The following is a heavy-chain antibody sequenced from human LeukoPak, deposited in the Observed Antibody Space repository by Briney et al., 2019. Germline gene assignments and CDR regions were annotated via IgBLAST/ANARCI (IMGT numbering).Heavy chain of an antibody. D-gene: IGHD3-16*01. Sequence: GGSLRLSCAASGFTFTGHNMNWVRQAPGKGLEWVSFVSISSGTIYYADSVKGRFSISRDSAKSSLDLQMNSLRAEDTAVYYCARAMSTFGGVRNYFDSWGQGTLVTVSS. J-gene: IGHJ4*02. CDR2: VSISSGTI. CDR1: GFTFTGHN. CDR3: ARAMSTFGGVRNYFDS. V-gene: IGHV3-48*04.